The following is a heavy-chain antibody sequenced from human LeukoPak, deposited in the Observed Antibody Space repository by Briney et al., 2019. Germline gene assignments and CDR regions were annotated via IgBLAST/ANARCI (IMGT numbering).Heavy chain of an antibody. CDR2: INHSGST. J-gene: IGHJ5*02. D-gene: IGHD6-19*01. CDR1: GGSFSGYY. Sequence: PSETLSLTCAVYGGSFSGYYWSWIRQPPGKGLEWIGEINHSGSTNYNPSLKSRVTISVDTSKSQFSLKLSSVTAADTAVYYCARTAGRWFDPWGQGTLVTVSS. CDR3: ARTAGRWFDP. V-gene: IGHV4-34*01.